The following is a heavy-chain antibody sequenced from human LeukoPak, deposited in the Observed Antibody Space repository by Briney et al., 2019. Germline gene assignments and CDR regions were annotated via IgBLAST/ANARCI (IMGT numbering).Heavy chain of an antibody. V-gene: IGHV1-2*02. D-gene: IGHD1-26*01. Sequence: GASVKVSCKASGYTFTGYYMHWVRQAPGQGLEWMGWINPNSGGTNYAQKFQGRVTMTRDTSISTAYMELSRLRSDDTAVYYCARDPTSGVGATHFDYWGQGTLVTVSS. J-gene: IGHJ4*02. CDR1: GYTFTGYY. CDR3: ARDPTSGVGATHFDY. CDR2: INPNSGGT.